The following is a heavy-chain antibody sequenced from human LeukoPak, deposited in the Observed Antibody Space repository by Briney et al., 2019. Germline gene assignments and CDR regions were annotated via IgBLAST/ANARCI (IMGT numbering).Heavy chain of an antibody. V-gene: IGHV3-9*01. CDR2: ISWNSGSI. CDR3: AKASRSGYDSSGYRLGYDAFDI. J-gene: IGHJ3*02. D-gene: IGHD3-22*01. CDR1: GFTFDDYA. Sequence: GRSLRLSCAASGFTFDDYAMHWVRQAPGKGLEWVSGISWNSGSIGYADSVKGRFTISRDNAKNSLYLQMNSLRAEDTALYYCAKASRSGYDSSGYRLGYDAFDIWGQGIMVTVSS.